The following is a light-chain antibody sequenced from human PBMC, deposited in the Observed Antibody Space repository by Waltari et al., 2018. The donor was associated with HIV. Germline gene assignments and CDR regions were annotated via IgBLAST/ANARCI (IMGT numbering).Light chain of an antibody. CDR1: QSIHMW. CDR2: KAS. Sequence: DIQMTQSPSILSASVGDRVTIPCRASQSIHMWLAWYQQKSGKAPNVLIYKASTLVSGVPSRFSGSGSGTEFTLTITSLQPDDFATYYCQEYDTQYHKFGQGTKV. CDR3: QEYDTQYHK. V-gene: IGKV1-5*03. J-gene: IGKJ1*01.